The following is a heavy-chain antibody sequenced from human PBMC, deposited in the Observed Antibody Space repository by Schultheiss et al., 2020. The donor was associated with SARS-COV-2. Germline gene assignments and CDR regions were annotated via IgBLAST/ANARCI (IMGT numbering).Heavy chain of an antibody. CDR1: GFTVSNAW. V-gene: IGHV3-15*01. J-gene: IGHJ6*02. Sequence: GGSLRLSCAASGFTVSNAWMSWVRQAPGKGLEWVGRIKSKTDGGTTNYAAPVKGRFTISRDDSKNTLFLQMNSLKTEDTAVYYCTTDLESVVVIPYYYYGMDVWGQGTTVTVSS. D-gene: IGHD2-21*01. CDR3: TTDLESVVVIPYYYYGMDV. CDR2: IKSKTDGGTT.